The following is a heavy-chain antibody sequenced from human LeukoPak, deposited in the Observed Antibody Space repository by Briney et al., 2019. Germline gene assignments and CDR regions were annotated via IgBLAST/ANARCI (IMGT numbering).Heavy chain of an antibody. Sequence: ASVKVSCKASGYTFTSYGISWVRQAPGQGLEWMGWISAYNGNTKYAQKLQGRVTMTTDTSTSTAYMELRSLRSDGTAVYYCARYYCSSTSCYPDYWGQGTLVTVSS. D-gene: IGHD2-2*01. J-gene: IGHJ4*02. CDR1: GYTFTSYG. CDR3: ARYYCSSTSCYPDY. V-gene: IGHV1-18*01. CDR2: ISAYNGNT.